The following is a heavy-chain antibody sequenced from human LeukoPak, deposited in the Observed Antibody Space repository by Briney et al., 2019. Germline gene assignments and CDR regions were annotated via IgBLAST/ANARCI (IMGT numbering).Heavy chain of an antibody. V-gene: IGHV4-38-2*02. J-gene: IGHJ4*02. CDR2: IYHSGST. D-gene: IGHD4-17*01. Sequence: PSETLSLTCTVSGYSISSGYYWGWIRQPPGKGLEWIGSIYHSGSTYYNPSLKSRVTISVDTSKNQFSLKLSSVTAADTAVYYCARARDYGDYSPDYWGQGTLVTVSS. CDR3: ARARDYGDYSPDY. CDR1: GYSISSGYY.